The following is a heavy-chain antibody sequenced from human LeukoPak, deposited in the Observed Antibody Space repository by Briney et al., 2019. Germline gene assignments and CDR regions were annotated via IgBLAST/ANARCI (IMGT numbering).Heavy chain of an antibody. Sequence: SVKVSCKASGGTFSSYAISWVRQAPGQGLEWMGRIIPIFGTANYAQKFQGRVTITTDESTSTAYMELSSLRSEDAAVYYCARDNSNFIDYWGQGTLVTVSS. CDR1: GGTFSSYA. J-gene: IGHJ4*02. D-gene: IGHD4-23*01. CDR3: ARDNSNFIDY. V-gene: IGHV1-69*05. CDR2: IIPIFGTA.